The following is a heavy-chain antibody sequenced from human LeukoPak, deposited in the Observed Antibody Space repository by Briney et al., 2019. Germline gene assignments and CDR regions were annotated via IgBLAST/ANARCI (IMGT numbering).Heavy chain of an antibody. CDR2: IYYSGST. CDR3: ARAHDYGPDY. CDR1: GGSLSSGGYY. D-gene: IGHD4-17*01. V-gene: IGHV4-31*03. J-gene: IGHJ4*02. Sequence: SETLSLTCTVSGGSLSSGGYYWSWVRQHPGTGLEWIGYIYYSGSTYYNPSLKSRVTISVDTSKNQFSLKLSSVTAADTAVYYCARAHDYGPDYWGQGTLVTVSS.